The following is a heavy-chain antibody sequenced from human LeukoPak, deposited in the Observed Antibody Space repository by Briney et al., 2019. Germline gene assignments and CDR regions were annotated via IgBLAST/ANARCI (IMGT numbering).Heavy chain of an antibody. CDR3: AKDGSWSCTD. Sequence: GPLRLSCGASGFTFSSSAMHWVRPGPGKGLEWVAYIAHHGNNKYYADSVKGRFTISRDNSKGSLYLQMNSLRADDTAVYYCAKDGSWSCTDWGQGTLVRVSS. J-gene: IGHJ4*02. D-gene: IGHD2-8*02. CDR1: GFTFSSSA. CDR2: IAHHGNNK. V-gene: IGHV3-30*02.